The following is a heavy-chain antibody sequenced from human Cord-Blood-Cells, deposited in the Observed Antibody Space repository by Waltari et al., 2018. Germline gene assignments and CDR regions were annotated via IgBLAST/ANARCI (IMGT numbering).Heavy chain of an antibody. D-gene: IGHD3-10*01. CDR2: ISSSSSTI. J-gene: IGHJ6*03. CDR3: ARDGLINSPDIYYYYYYMDV. CDR1: GFTFSSYS. Sequence: EVQLVESGGGLVQPGGSLRLSCAASGFTFSSYSMNWVRPAPGQGLEWVSYISSSSSTIYYADSVKGRFTISRDNAKNALYLQMNSLRDEDTAVYYCARDGLINSPDIYYYYYYMDVWGKGTTVTVSS. V-gene: IGHV3-48*02.